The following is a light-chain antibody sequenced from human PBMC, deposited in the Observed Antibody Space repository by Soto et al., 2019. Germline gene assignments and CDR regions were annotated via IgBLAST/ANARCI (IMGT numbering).Light chain of an antibody. CDR1: QNINIY. J-gene: IGKJ2*01. CDR3: QQSYRSPYN. V-gene: IGKV1-39*01. CDR2: GAS. Sequence: IQLTQSPSSLSASVGDRVTVTCRASQNINIYLNWYQQKPGKAPTLLIYGASSLQSGAPSRFSGGGSRTDFTLTISSLQAEDFATYYCQQSYRSPYNFGQGTRLEI.